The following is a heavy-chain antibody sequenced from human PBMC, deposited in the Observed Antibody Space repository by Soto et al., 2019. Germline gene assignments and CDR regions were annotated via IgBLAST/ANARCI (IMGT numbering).Heavy chain of an antibody. D-gene: IGHD1-1*01. J-gene: IGHJ4*02. CDR2: ISYDGSNK. V-gene: IGHV3-30*18. CDR1: GFTFSSYG. CDR3: AKEELERQGSGFDY. Sequence: GGSLRLSCAASGFTFSSYGMHWVRQAPGKGLEWVAVISYDGSNKYYADSVKGRFTISRDNSKNTLYLQMNSLRAEDMAVYYCAKEELERQGSGFDYWGQGTLVTVSS.